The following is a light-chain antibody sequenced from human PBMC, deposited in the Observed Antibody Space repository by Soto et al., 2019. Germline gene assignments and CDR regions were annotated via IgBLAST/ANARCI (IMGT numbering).Light chain of an antibody. CDR3: SSYTSTSIVA. CDR1: STDVGGYNH. J-gene: IGLJ2*01. Sequence: QSALTQPASVSGSPGQSITISCTGTSTDVGGYNHVSWYQQHPGKAPKVMIYEVNNRPSGVPNRFSGSKSGDTASLTISGLQAEDEAEYYCSSYTSTSIVAFGGGTKLTVL. CDR2: EVN. V-gene: IGLV2-14*01.